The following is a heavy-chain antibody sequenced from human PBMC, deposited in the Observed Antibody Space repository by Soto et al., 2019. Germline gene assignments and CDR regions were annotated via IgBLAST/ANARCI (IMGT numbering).Heavy chain of an antibody. CDR1: GYSFTSYW. J-gene: IGHJ4*02. V-gene: IGHV5-51*01. CDR3: ARPASSTWSVNMYEH. CDR2: IYPGDSDT. Sequence: PGESLKISCKGSGYSFTSYWIGWVRQMPGRGLEWMGVIYPGDSDTRYSPSFQGQVTISADKSINTAYLQWSSLKASDTAMYYCARPASSTWSVNMYEHWGQGTLVTVSS. D-gene: IGHD6-13*01.